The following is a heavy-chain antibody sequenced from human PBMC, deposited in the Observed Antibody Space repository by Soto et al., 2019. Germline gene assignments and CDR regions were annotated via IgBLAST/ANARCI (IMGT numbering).Heavy chain of an antibody. CDR1: GYTFTSYG. D-gene: IGHD6-13*01. Sequence: ASVKVSCKASGYTFTSYGISWVRQAPGQGLEWMGWISAYNGNTKYSQKFQGRVTITRDTSASTAYMELSSLRSEDTAVYYCAGGYSSSWDFYYYYGMDVWGQGTTVTVS. V-gene: IGHV1-18*01. CDR3: AGGYSSSWDFYYYYGMDV. J-gene: IGHJ6*02. CDR2: ISAYNGNT.